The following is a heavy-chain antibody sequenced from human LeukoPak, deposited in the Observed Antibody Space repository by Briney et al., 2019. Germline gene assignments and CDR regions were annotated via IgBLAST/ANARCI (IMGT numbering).Heavy chain of an antibody. CDR1: GGSISSYY. Sequence: PSETLSLTCTVSGGSISSYYWSWIRQPPGKGLEWIGYIYYSGSTNYNPSLKSRVTISVDTSKNQFSLKLSSVTAADTAVYYCAASSSWYGGVLDYWGQGTLVTVSS. V-gene: IGHV4-59*08. D-gene: IGHD6-13*01. CDR2: IYYSGST. J-gene: IGHJ4*02. CDR3: AASSSWYGGVLDY.